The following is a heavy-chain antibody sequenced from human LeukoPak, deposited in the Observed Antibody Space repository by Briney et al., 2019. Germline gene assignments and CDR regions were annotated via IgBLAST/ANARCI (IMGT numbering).Heavy chain of an antibody. Sequence: GGSLRLSCAASGFTVSSNFMTWVRQAPGKGLEWVSVIYSGGTTYYADSVTGRFTISRDNSKNTLYLQTDSLRAEDTAVYYCARAPSGYYPYFDYWGQGTLVTVSS. CDR1: GFTVSSNF. J-gene: IGHJ4*02. V-gene: IGHV3-53*05. CDR3: ARAPSGYYPYFDY. D-gene: IGHD3-22*01. CDR2: IYSGGTT.